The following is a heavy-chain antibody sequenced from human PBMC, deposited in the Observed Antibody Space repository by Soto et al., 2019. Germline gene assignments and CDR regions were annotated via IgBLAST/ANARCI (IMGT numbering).Heavy chain of an antibody. Sequence: SETLSLTCTVSGGSISSGDYYWSWIRQPPGKGLEWIGYIYYSGSTYYNPSLKSRVTISVDTSKNQFSLKLSSVTAADTAVYYCVRGPTTVTTTPLDYWGQGTLVTVSS. V-gene: IGHV4-30-4*01. D-gene: IGHD4-17*01. CDR3: VRGPTTVTTTPLDY. CDR2: IYYSGST. J-gene: IGHJ4*02. CDR1: GGSISSGDYY.